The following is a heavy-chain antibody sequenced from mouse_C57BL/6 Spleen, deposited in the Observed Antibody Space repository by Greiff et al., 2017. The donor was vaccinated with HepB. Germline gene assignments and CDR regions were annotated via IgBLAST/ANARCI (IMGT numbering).Heavy chain of an antibody. Sequence: QVQLQQPGAELVRPGSSVKLSCKASGYTFTSYWMHWVKQRPIQGLEWIGNIDPSDSETHYNQKFKDKATLTVDKSSSTAYMQLSSLTSEDSAVYYCAISGYYSNYDAMDYWGQGTSVTVSS. CDR2: IDPSDSET. V-gene: IGHV1-52*01. D-gene: IGHD2-5*01. CDR1: GYTFTSYW. J-gene: IGHJ4*01. CDR3: AISGYYSNYDAMDY.